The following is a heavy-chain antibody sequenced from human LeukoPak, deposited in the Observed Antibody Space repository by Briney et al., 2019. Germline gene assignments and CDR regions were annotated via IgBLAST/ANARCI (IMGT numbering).Heavy chain of an antibody. D-gene: IGHD3-10*01. V-gene: IGHV1-18*01. J-gene: IGHJ4*02. CDR3: ARDGYGSGKGFFDY. CDR2: ISAFDGNT. Sequence: ASVKVSCKASGYTFTSYAMHWVRQAPGQGPEWMGWISAFDGNTNSAQKFQGRVTMTTDTSSSTAYMELRSLTSDDTAVYYCARDGYGSGKGFFDYWGQGTLVTVSS. CDR1: GYTFTSYA.